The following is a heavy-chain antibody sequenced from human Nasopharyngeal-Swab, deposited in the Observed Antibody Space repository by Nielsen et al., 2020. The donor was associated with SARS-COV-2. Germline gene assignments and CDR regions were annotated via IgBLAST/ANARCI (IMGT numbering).Heavy chain of an antibody. J-gene: IGHJ6*02. Sequence: ASVKVSCKASGYTFTRYYMHWVRQAPGQGLEWMGIINPSGGNTTYAQKFQGRVTMTRDTSTSTVYMELSSLRSADTAMFYCARDFLVTMLRGDYYFFAMDVWGQGTTVTVSS. D-gene: IGHD3-10*01. V-gene: IGHV1-46*01. CDR3: ARDFLVTMLRGDYYFFAMDV. CDR1: GYTFTRYY. CDR2: INPSGGNT.